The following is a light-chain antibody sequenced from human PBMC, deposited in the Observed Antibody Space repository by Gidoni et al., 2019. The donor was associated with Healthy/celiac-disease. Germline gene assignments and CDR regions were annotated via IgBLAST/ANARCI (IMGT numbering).Light chain of an antibody. Sequence: DIVLTQSPLSLSLTPGEPASISCRSSQSLLHSNGYNYLDWYLQKPGQSPQLLIYLGSNRASGIPDRFSGSGSGTDFTLKISRVEAEDVGVYYCMQDLQTQYTFGQGTKLEIK. CDR3: MQDLQTQYT. J-gene: IGKJ2*01. CDR1: QSLLHSNGYNY. CDR2: LGS. V-gene: IGKV2-28*01.